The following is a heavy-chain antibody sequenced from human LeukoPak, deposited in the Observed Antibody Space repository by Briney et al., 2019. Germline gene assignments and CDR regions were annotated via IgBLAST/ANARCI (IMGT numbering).Heavy chain of an antibody. Sequence: GASVKVSCKASGGSFNSNVFSWVRQAPGQGLEWMGGIVPIFGKTKYAQKFQGRVTFSTDESTSTAYMELSSLRSEDTAVYYCARMGGYSGYATHWGQGTLVTVSS. CDR2: IVPIFGKT. CDR3: ARMGGYSGYATH. CDR1: GGSFNSNV. J-gene: IGHJ4*02. D-gene: IGHD5-12*01. V-gene: IGHV1-69*05.